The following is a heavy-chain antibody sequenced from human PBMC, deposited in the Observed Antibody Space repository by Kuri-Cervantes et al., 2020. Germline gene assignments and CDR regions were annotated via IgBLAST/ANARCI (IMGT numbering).Heavy chain of an antibody. CDR1: GGSISSGGYY. Sequence: SETLSLTCTVSGGSISSGGYYWSWIRQHPGKGLEWIGYIYYSGSTYYNPSLKSLVTISVDTSKNQFSLNLSSVTGADTAVYYCARAKNWNYDDGAFDIWGQGTMVTVSS. CDR3: ARAKNWNYDDGAFDI. D-gene: IGHD1-7*01. V-gene: IGHV4-31*01. CDR2: IYYSGST. J-gene: IGHJ3*02.